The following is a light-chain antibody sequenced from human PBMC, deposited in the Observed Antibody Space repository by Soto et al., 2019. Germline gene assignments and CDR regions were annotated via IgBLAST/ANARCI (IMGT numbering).Light chain of an antibody. Sequence: DIQMTQSPSTLSASVGDTVSITCRASQSISGWMAWYQQKPGKVPKLLIFDASSLESGVPARFSGNGSGTIFQFTFSGLQPGDFATYYCQQYNSYPYTFGQGTKLEIK. CDR2: DAS. J-gene: IGKJ2*01. V-gene: IGKV1-5*01. CDR1: QSISGW. CDR3: QQYNSYPYT.